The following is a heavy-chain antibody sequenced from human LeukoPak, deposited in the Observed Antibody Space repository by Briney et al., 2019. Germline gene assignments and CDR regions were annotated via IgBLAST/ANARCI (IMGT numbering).Heavy chain of an antibody. CDR1: GGSISSGSYY. CDR3: ARDLRCSSTSCYFPQNNWFDP. CDR2: IYTSGST. J-gene: IGHJ5*02. D-gene: IGHD2-2*01. V-gene: IGHV4-61*02. Sequence: SETLSLTCTVSGGSISSGSYYWSWIRQPAGKGLEWIGRIYTSGSTNYNPSLKSRVTISVDTSKNQFSLKLSSVTAADTAVYYCARDLRCSSTSCYFPQNNWFDPWGQGTLVTVSS.